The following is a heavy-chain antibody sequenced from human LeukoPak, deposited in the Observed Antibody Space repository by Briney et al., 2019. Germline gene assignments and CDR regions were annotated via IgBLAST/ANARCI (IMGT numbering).Heavy chain of an antibody. CDR1: GYTFTGYY. J-gene: IGHJ4*02. D-gene: IGHD4-17*01. CDR3: ARYDSYGDTGQFEY. V-gene: IGHV1-2*02. CDR2: INPNSGDT. Sequence: ASVKVSCKTSGYTFTGYYLHWVRQAPGQGLEWMGWINPNSGDTDYAQKFQGRVTMTRDTSITTAYMEVTRLTSDDTAVYYCARYDSYGDTGQFEYWGQGTLATVSS.